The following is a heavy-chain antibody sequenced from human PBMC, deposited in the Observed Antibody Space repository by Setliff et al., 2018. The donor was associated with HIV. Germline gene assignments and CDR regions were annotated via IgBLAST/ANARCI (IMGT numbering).Heavy chain of an antibody. D-gene: IGHD2-15*01. V-gene: IGHV3-21*01. J-gene: IGHJ4*02. Sequence: SLKISCAASGFTFSSYSMNWVRQAPGKGLEWVSSISSSSSYIYYADSVKGRFTISRDNAKNSLYLQMNSLRAEDTAVYYCARTAGYCSGGSCSDYWGQGTLVTVSS. CDR1: GFTFSSYS. CDR3: ARTAGYCSGGSCSDY. CDR2: ISSSSSYI.